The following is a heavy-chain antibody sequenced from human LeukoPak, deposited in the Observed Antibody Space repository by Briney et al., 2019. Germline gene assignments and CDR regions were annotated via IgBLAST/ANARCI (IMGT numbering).Heavy chain of an antibody. V-gene: IGHV4-59*01. CDR1: GGSISSYY. D-gene: IGHD3-3*01. Sequence: SETLSLTCTVSGGSISSYYWSWIRQPPGKGLEWIGYIYYSGSTNYNPSLKSRVTISVDTSKNQFSLKLSSVTAADTAVYYCARYTYYDFWSGYPTFDYWGQGTLVTVSS. CDR3: ARYTYYDFWSGYPTFDY. CDR2: IYYSGST. J-gene: IGHJ4*02.